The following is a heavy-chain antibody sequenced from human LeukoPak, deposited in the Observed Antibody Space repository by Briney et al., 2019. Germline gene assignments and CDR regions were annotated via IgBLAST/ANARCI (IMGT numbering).Heavy chain of an antibody. D-gene: IGHD2-21*02. V-gene: IGHV3-23*01. CDR2: ISGSGGST. J-gene: IGHJ4*02. Sequence: GGSLRLSCAASGFTFSSYAMRWVRQAPGKGQEWVSTISGSGGSTYYADSVKGRFTISRDNPKNTLYLQLNSLTAEDTAAYYCARGDRDPFDYWGQGTLVTVSS. CDR1: GFTFSSYA. CDR3: ARGDRDPFDY.